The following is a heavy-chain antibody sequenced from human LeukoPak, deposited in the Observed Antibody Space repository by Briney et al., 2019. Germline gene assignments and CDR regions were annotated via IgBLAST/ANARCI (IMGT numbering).Heavy chain of an antibody. D-gene: IGHD3-10*01. CDR1: GFIFSRYG. Sequence: GGSLRLSCAASGFIFSRYGFHWVRQAPGKGLEWVAFISDSGGDKWYADSVKARLTISRDKSKNTVNLQMSSLRVEDTALYYCARDGGSESYAFDYWGQGTQVTVSS. J-gene: IGHJ4*02. CDR3: ARDGGSESYAFDY. V-gene: IGHV3-30*02. CDR2: ISDSGGDK.